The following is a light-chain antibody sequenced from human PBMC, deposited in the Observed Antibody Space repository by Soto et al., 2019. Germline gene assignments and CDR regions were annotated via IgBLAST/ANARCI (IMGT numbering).Light chain of an antibody. CDR1: HVCNSG. CDR2: AAS. Sequence: DIQMTQSPSSVSASVGDRVTITGPASHVCNSGLAWYQHKPGKAPNLLLCAASTMQSGVPSRVSGSGSGTEFTITIRSLQPADSATYFCLQSNSFPRTFGGGTKVDIK. CDR3: LQSNSFPRT. V-gene: IGKV1-12*01. J-gene: IGKJ4*01.